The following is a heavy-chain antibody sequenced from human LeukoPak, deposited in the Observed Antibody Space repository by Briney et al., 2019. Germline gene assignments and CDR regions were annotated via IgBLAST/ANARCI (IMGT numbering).Heavy chain of an antibody. Sequence: GGSLRLSCAASGFTFSTYAMSWVRQAPEKGLEWVSAISGDDGSTYYADSLKGRFTISRDNSKNTLYLQMNSLRAEDTAVYYCAKDISQGYTYGFIEQDFWGQGTPVTVSS. D-gene: IGHD5-18*01. CDR1: GFTFSTYA. CDR3: AKDISQGYTYGFIEQDF. J-gene: IGHJ4*02. V-gene: IGHV3-23*01. CDR2: ISGDDGST.